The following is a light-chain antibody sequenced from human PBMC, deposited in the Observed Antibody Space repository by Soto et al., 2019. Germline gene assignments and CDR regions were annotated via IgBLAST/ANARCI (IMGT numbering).Light chain of an antibody. CDR2: AAS. J-gene: IGKJ1*01. V-gene: IGKV1-27*01. CDR1: QGISNY. Sequence: DIQMTQSPSPLSASVGDIVTITFRASQGISNYLAWYQQKTGKVPKLMIYAASTLQSGVPSRFSGSGYGTDFNLTISSLQTEDVATYYCQKYNSAPRTFGQGTKVDIK. CDR3: QKYNSAPRT.